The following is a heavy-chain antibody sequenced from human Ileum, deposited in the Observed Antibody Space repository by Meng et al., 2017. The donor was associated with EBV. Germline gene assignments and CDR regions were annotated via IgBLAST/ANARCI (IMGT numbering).Heavy chain of an antibody. Sequence: QVQLVQSGAEVKNPGASVKVSCKASGYTFTGYYLHWLRQAPGQGLEWVGRITPSSGGTTYAQKFQGRVTMTRDTSISTAYMELSSVNSYDTDIYSCVRASLGSADYWGQGTLVTVSS. CDR2: ITPSSGGT. V-gene: IGHV1-2*05. CDR1: GYTFTGYY. D-gene: IGHD7-27*01. J-gene: IGHJ4*02. CDR3: VRASLGSADY.